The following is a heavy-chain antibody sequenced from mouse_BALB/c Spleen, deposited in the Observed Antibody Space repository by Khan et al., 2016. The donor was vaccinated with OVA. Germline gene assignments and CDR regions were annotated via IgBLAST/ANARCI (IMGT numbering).Heavy chain of an antibody. J-gene: IGHJ4*01. CDR1: GYSITSDYA. CDR2: ISYSGST. CDR3: ARDGSRYNYAMDY. D-gene: IGHD2-3*01. Sequence: EVQLQESGPGLMKPSQSLSLTCTVTGYSITSDYAWNWIRQFPGNKLEWMGYISYSGSTNYNPALKSRISITRDTSKNQFFLQLNSVTTEDTATYYCARDGSRYNYAMDYGGQGTSVTVSS. V-gene: IGHV3-2*02.